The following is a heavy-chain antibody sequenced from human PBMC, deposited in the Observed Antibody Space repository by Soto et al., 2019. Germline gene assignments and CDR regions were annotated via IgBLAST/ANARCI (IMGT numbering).Heavy chain of an antibody. CDR3: AREVVTPDYYYGMDV. D-gene: IGHD2-21*02. Sequence: QVQLQESGPGLVKPSETLSLTCTVSGGSISSYYWSWIRQPPGKGLEWIGYIYYSGSTNYNPSLKSRVTISVDTSKNQFSLKLSSVTAADTAVYYCAREVVTPDYYYGMDVWGQGTTVTVSS. CDR2: IYYSGST. J-gene: IGHJ6*02. CDR1: GGSISSYY. V-gene: IGHV4-59*01.